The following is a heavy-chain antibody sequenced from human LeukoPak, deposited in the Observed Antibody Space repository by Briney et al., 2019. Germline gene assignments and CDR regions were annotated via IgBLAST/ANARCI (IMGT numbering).Heavy chain of an antibody. Sequence: SETLSLTCTVSGYSISSGYNWGWIRQPPGKGLEWIASIYYSGSTYYNPTLKSRVTISVDTSKNQFSLKLSSVTAADTAVYYCARDRGSPRGWFDPWGQGTLVTVSS. CDR1: GYSISSGYN. D-gene: IGHD3-10*01. CDR2: IYYSGST. CDR3: ARDRGSPRGWFDP. J-gene: IGHJ5*02. V-gene: IGHV4-38-2*02.